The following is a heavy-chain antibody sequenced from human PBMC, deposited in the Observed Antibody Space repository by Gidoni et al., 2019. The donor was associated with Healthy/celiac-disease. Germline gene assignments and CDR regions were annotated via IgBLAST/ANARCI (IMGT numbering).Heavy chain of an antibody. J-gene: IGHJ4*02. V-gene: IGHV4-59*08. CDR3: ARHPRRDQYYFDY. CDR1: GGSISSYY. Sequence: QVQLQESGPGLVKPSETLSLPCTVPGGSISSYYWSWIRQPPGKGLEWIGYIYYSGSTNYNPSLKSRVTISVDTSKNQFSLKLSSVTAADTAVYYCARHPRRDQYYFDYWGQGTLVTVSS. CDR2: IYYSGST.